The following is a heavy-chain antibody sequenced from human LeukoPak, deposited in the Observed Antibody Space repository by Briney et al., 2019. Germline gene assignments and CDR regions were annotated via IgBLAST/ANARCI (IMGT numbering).Heavy chain of an antibody. V-gene: IGHV3-23*01. CDR2: SSGSGGST. CDR3: AKHENAAQYGAYYYDSSGYSPFDY. D-gene: IGHD3-22*01. CDR1: GFTFSSYA. J-gene: IGHJ4*02. Sequence: PGGSLRLSCAASGFTFSSYAMSWVRQAPGKGLEWVSASSGSGGSTYYADSVKGRFTISRDNSKNTLYLQMNSLRAEDTAVYYCAKHENAAQYGAYYYDSSGYSPFDYWGQGTLVTVSS.